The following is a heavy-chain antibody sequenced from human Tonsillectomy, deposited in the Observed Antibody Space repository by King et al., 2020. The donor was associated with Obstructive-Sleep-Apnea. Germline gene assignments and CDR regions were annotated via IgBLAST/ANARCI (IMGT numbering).Heavy chain of an antibody. D-gene: IGHD3-3*01. V-gene: IGHV3-48*04. CDR3: ARDQEWTFDY. CDR2: IRSDSSKP. CDR1: GFTFNSHS. Sequence: VQLVESGGGLVQPGGSLRLSCAASGFTFNSHSMNWVRQAPGKGLEWVSYIRSDSSKPSYADAVKGRFTISRDNAKNSLYLRMDSLRAEDTAVYYCARDQEWTFDYWRQGTLVTVSS. J-gene: IGHJ4*02.